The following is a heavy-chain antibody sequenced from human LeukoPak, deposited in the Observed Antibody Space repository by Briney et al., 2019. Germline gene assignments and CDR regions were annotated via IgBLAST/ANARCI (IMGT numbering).Heavy chain of an antibody. CDR2: IQYDESNK. CDR1: GFTFSSYG. V-gene: IGHV3-30*02. CDR3: AKDPAITIFVLFITHFDY. J-gene: IGHJ4*02. Sequence: GGSLRLSCAASGFTFSSYGMHWVRQAPGKGLEWVAFIQYDESNKYYADSVKGRFTIFRDNSKNTLYLQMNSLRAEDTAVYYCAKDPAITIFVLFITHFDYWGQGTLVTVSS. D-gene: IGHD3-3*01.